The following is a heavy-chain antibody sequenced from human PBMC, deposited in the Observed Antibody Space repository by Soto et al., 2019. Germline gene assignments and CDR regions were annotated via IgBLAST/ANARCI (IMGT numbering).Heavy chain of an antibody. CDR3: ATPRGYDFWSGYYTDYYYYGMDV. D-gene: IGHD3-3*01. CDR2: MNPNSGNT. V-gene: IGHV1-8*01. J-gene: IGHJ6*02. Sequence: ASVKVSCKASGYTFTSYDINWVRQATGQGLEWMGWMNPNSGNTGYAQKFQGRVTMTRNTSISTAYMELSSLRSEDTAVYYCATPRGYDFWSGYYTDYYYYGMDVWGQGPTVTVSS. CDR1: GYTFTSYD.